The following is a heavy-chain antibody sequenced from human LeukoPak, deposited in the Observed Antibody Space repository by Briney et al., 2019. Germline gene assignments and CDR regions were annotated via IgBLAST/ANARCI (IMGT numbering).Heavy chain of an antibody. CDR1: GFTFSSYS. CDR3: ARELLLSALDY. CDR2: ISSSTSYI. D-gene: IGHD3-10*01. J-gene: IGHJ4*02. V-gene: IGHV3-21*01. Sequence: GGSLRLSCAASGFTFSSYSMNWIRQAPGKGLEWVSSISSSTSYIYYADSVKGRFTISKDNAKNSLYLQMNSLRAEDTAVYYCARELLLSALDYWGQGTLVTVSS.